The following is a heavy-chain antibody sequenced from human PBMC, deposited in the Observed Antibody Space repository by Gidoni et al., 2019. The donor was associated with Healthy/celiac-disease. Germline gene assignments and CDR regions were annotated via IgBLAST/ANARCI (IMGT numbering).Heavy chain of an antibody. Sequence: QVQLVQSGAEVKKPGASVKVSCKASGYTFTSYAMHWVRQAPGQRLEWMGWINAGNGNTKYSQKFQGRVTITRDTSASTAYMELSSLRSEDTAVYYCARAEVLLWFGELLFNWFDPWGQGTLVTVSS. CDR3: ARAEVLLWFGELLFNWFDP. V-gene: IGHV1-3*01. J-gene: IGHJ5*02. CDR1: GYTFTSYA. CDR2: INAGNGNT. D-gene: IGHD3-10*01.